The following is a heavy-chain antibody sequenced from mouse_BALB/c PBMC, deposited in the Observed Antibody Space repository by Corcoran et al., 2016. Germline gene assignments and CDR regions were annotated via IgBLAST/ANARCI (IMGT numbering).Heavy chain of an antibody. V-gene: IGHV1-81*01. CDR1: GYTFTDYV. Sequence: QVQLQQSGPELVKPGASVKMSCKASGYTFTDYVISWVKQRTGQGLEWIGEIYPGSGSTYYNEKFKGKATLTADKSSNTAYMQISSLTSEDSAVYFCASQLPSAYWGQGTLVTVSA. D-gene: IGHD1-1*01. J-gene: IGHJ3*01. CDR2: IYPGSGST. CDR3: ASQLPSAY.